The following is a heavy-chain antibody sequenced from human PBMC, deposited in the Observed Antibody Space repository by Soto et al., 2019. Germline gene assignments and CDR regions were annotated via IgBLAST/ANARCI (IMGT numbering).Heavy chain of an antibody. CDR1: GGSISSYY. V-gene: IGHV4-59*08. Sequence: PSETLSLTCTVSGGSISSYYWSWIRQPPGKGLEWIGYIYYSGSTNYNPSLKGRVTISVDTSKNQFSLKLSSVTAADTAVYYCARHVVVAATRHYYYYMDVWGKGTTVTVSS. D-gene: IGHD2-15*01. CDR2: IYYSGST. J-gene: IGHJ6*03. CDR3: ARHVVVAATRHYYYYMDV.